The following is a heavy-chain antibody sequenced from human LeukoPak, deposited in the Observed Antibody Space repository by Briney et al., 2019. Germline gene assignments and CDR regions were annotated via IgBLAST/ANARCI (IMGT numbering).Heavy chain of an antibody. CDR3: ARSDSGDVDY. Sequence: GGSLRLSCAASGFSFSNYWMHWVRQTPGKGLVWVSRINTDGTSTSYADSVKGRFTISRDNAKNTLYLQGNSLRAEDTALYFCARSDSGDVDYWGQGTLVTVSS. CDR1: GFSFSNYW. J-gene: IGHJ4*02. D-gene: IGHD3-10*01. V-gene: IGHV3-74*01. CDR2: INTDGTST.